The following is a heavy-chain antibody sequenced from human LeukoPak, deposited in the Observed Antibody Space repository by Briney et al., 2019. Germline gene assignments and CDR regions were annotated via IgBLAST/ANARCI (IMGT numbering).Heavy chain of an antibody. V-gene: IGHV4-31*03. Sequence: SQTLSLTCTVSGGSISSGGYYWSWIRQHPGKGLKWIGYIYYSGSTYYNPSLKSRVTISVDTSKNQFSLKLSSVTAADTAVYYCARGEIVVVPAAIITWGQGTLVTVSS. D-gene: IGHD2-2*02. CDR3: ARGEIVVVPAAIIT. CDR2: IYYSGST. CDR1: GGSISSGGYY. J-gene: IGHJ5*02.